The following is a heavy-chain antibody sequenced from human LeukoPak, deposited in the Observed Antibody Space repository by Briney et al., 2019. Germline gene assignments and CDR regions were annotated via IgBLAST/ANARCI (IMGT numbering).Heavy chain of an antibody. V-gene: IGHV3-23*01. CDR3: ARDQTRGHSDY. J-gene: IGHJ4*02. CDR2: LSGSGDST. CDR1: GFTFSNAW. Sequence: GGSLRLSCAASGFTFSNAWMNWVRQAPAKGLEWVSALSGSGDSTYYADSVKGRFTISRDNAKNTLYLQMTSLRAEDTAIYYCARDQTRGHSDYWGQGTLVIVSS. D-gene: IGHD1-26*01.